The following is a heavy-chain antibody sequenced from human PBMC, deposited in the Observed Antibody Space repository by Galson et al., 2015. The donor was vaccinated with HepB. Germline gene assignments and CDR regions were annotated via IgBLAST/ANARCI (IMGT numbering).Heavy chain of an antibody. CDR2: ISARSDSI. Sequence: SLRLSCAASGFTFSNFGMAWVRQAPGKGLEWVASISARSDSIYYIDSVKGRFSISRDNSKNTLYLQMNGLRAEDTAIFYCATRLRPPVGLDYWGQGTLVTVSS. CDR3: ATRLRPPVGLDY. D-gene: IGHD4-17*01. CDR1: GFTFSNFG. V-gene: IGHV3-23*01. J-gene: IGHJ4*02.